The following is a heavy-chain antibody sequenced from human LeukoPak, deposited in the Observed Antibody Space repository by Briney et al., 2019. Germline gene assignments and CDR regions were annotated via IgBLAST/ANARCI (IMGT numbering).Heavy chain of an antibody. V-gene: IGHV3-21*01. D-gene: IGHD3-9*01. CDR1: GFIFSNFE. CDR2: ISSTSSHI. CDR3: ARLRSTQLRYFDVDY. J-gene: IGHJ4*02. Sequence: PGGSLRLSCAASGFIFSNFEMNWVRQAPGKGLEWVSSISSTSSHIYYADSVKGRFTISRDNAKNSLYLQMDSLSAEDTAVYFCARLRSTQLRYFDVDYWGQGTLVSVSS.